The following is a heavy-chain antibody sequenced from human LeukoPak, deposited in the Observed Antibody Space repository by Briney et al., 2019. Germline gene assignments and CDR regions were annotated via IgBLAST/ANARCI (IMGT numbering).Heavy chain of an antibody. D-gene: IGHD3-16*02. Sequence: SGGSLRLSCAASGFTFSSYSMNWVRQAPGKGLEWVSSISSSSSYIYYADSVKGRFTISRDNAKNSLYLQMNSLRAEDTAVYYCARDRNMITFGGVIVTIDYWGQGTLVTVSS. CDR3: ARDRNMITFGGVIVTIDY. V-gene: IGHV3-21*01. CDR2: ISSSSSYI. J-gene: IGHJ4*02. CDR1: GFTFSSYS.